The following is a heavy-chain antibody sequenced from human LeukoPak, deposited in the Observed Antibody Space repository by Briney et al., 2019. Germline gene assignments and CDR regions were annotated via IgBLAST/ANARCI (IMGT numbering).Heavy chain of an antibody. J-gene: IGHJ3*02. D-gene: IGHD2-2*01. CDR1: GYSFTSYW. V-gene: IGHV5-51*01. CDR2: IYPGDSDT. CDR3: ARRGYCSSTSCPNDAFDI. Sequence: GESLKISCKGSGYSFTSYWIGWVRQMPGKGLEGMGIIYPGDSDTRYCPSFQGQVTISADKSISTAYLQWSSLKASDTAMYYCARRGYCSSTSCPNDAFDIWGQGTMVTVSS.